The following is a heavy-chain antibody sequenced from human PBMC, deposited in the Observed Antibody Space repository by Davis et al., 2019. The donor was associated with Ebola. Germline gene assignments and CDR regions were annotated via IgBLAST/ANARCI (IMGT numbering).Heavy chain of an antibody. D-gene: IGHD3-3*01. CDR3: ARVGYDFWSGYYTGNWFDP. CDR1: RRSISSYH. CDR2: IYYSGST. J-gene: IGHJ5*02. Sequence: SEPLSPTCSPPRRSISSYHWSRIRQPPGKGLEWLGYIYYSGSTNYNPSLKSRVTISVDTSKNQFSLKLSSVTAADTAVYYCARVGYDFWSGYYTGNWFDPWGQGTLVTVSS. V-gene: IGHV4-59*01.